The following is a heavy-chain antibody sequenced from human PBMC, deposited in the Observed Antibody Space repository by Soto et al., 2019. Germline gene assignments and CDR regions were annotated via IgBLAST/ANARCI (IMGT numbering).Heavy chain of an antibody. D-gene: IGHD5-18*01. V-gene: IGHV4-59*01. CDR3: ARVRGDSSNYGFDI. CDR2: IYSSGSS. J-gene: IGHJ3*02. CDR1: GGSMRIYY. Sequence: PSETLSLTCSVSGGSMRIYYWSWIRQPPGKGLEWIAYIYSSGSSNYNPSLKSRVGISIDTSKNQFSLNLGSVTAADTAVYYCARVRGDSSNYGFDIWGQGTMVT.